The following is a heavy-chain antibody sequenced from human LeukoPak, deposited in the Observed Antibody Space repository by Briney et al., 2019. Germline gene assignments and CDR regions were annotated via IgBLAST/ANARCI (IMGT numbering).Heavy chain of an antibody. J-gene: IGHJ4*02. CDR1: GYTFTGYY. D-gene: IGHD3-22*01. V-gene: IGHV1-46*01. CDR2: INPSGGST. CDR3: ARAPPYYYDSSGSYFDY. Sequence: ASVKVSCKASGYTFTGYYMHWVRQAPGQGLEWMGIINPSGGSTSYAQKFQGRVTMTRDTSTSTVYMELSSLRSEDTAVYYCARAPPYYYDSSGSYFDYWGQGTLVTVSS.